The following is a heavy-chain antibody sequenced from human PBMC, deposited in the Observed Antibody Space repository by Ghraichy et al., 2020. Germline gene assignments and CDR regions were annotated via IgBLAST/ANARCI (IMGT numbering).Heavy chain of an antibody. D-gene: IGHD3-22*01. CDR1: GFTFSSYA. V-gene: IGHV3-23*01. CDR2: ISGSGGST. Sequence: GGSLRLSCAASGFTFSSYAMSWVRQAPGKGLEWVSAISGSGGSTYYADSVKGRFTISRDNSKNTLYLQMNSLRAEDTAVYYCAKGPDYYDSSGPIDYWGQGTLVTVSS. J-gene: IGHJ4*02. CDR3: AKGPDYYDSSGPIDY.